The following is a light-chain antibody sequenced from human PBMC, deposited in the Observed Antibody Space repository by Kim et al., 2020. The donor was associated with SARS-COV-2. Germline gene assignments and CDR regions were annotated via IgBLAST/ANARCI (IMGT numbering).Light chain of an antibody. J-gene: IGKJ2*01. V-gene: IGKV1-33*01. CDR1: HDISNY. Sequence: DIQLTQSPSSLSASIGDRVTITCQASHDISNYLHWYQQKPGKVPQLLIFDAYRLETGVPSRFRGSGSGTDFTLTISSLQPEDIATYYCQQGGTFGQGPSWRS. CDR3: QQGGT. CDR2: DAY.